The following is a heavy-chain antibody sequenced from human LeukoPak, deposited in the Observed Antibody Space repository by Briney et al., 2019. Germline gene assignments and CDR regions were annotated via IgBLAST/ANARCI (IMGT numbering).Heavy chain of an antibody. CDR2: INPNSGGT. D-gene: IGHD2-15*01. CDR1: GYTFTGYY. V-gene: IGHV1-2*02. J-gene: IGHJ5*02. CDR3: AREIVVVVAVLNWFDP. Sequence: ASVKVSCKASGYTFTGYYMHWVRQAPGQGLEWMGWINPNSGGTNYAQKFQGRVTMTRDTSISTAYMELSRLRSDDTAVYYCAREIVVVVAVLNWFDPWGQGTLVTASS.